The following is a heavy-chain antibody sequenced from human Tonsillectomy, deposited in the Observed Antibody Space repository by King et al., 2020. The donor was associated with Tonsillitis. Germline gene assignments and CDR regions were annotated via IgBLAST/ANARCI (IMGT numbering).Heavy chain of an antibody. CDR1: GGSISNGTYY. Sequence: VQLQESGPGLVKPSQTLSLTCNVSGGSISNGTYYWSWIRQPAGKGLEWIGRVYTSGRTNYNPSLKSRVTISLDTSKNQFSLKLTSVTAADTAVYYCARGAPSTSFYDTSGLDFWGQGTLVTVSS. J-gene: IGHJ4*02. CDR2: VYTSGRT. D-gene: IGHD3-22*01. CDR3: ARGAPSTSFYDTSGLDF. V-gene: IGHV4-61*02.